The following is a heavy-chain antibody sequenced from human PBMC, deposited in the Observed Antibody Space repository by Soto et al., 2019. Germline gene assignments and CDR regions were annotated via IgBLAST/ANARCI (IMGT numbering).Heavy chain of an antibody. CDR1: GFSLTTGGMG. V-gene: IGHV2-5*01. J-gene: IGHJ3*02. Sequence: QITLKESGPTLVRPTQTLALTCTSSGFSLTTGGMGVGWIRQPPGKALEWLASIYWNDDKRYSPSLKSRLTITKAASKNQVVLTMTNMDPVDTATYYCAYNPRYYSDSRGQKAGAFDMWGQGTLVTVCS. CDR2: IYWNDDK. CDR3: AYNPRYYSDSRGQKAGAFDM. D-gene: IGHD3-22*01.